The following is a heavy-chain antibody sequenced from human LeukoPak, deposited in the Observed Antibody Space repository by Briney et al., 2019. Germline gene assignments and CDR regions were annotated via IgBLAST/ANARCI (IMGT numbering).Heavy chain of an antibody. CDR1: GYSFTGYY. D-gene: IGHD3-22*01. J-gene: IGHJ4*02. Sequence: ASVKVSCKASGYSFTGYYMHWVRQAPGQGLEWMGWINPNSGGTNYAQKFQGRVTMTRDTSINTAYMEMNGLRSDDTAVYYCTRDRNYYDSSGPWDYWGQGTLVTVSS. V-gene: IGHV1-2*02. CDR3: TRDRNYYDSSGPWDY. CDR2: INPNSGGT.